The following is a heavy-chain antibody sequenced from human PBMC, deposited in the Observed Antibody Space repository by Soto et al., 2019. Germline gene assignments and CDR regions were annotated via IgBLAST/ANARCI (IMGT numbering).Heavy chain of an antibody. CDR1: GGTFSSYA. V-gene: IGHV1-69*13. J-gene: IGHJ5*02. Sequence: SVKVSCKASGGTFSSYAISWVRKAPGQGLEWMGGIIPIFGTANYAQKFQCRVTITADESTSTAYMELSSLRSEDTAVYYCASAKFDYDSSGYYAPWGQGTLVTVSS. D-gene: IGHD3-22*01. CDR2: IIPIFGTA. CDR3: ASAKFDYDSSGYYAP.